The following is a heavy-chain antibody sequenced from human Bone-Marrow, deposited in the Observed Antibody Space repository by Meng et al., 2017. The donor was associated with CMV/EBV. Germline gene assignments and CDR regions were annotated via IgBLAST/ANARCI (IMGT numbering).Heavy chain of an antibody. CDR3: ARGRRVPRAIIYYFPVDV. Sequence: SETLSLTCTVSGGSISSSSYYWGWIRQPPGKGLEWIGEINHSGSTNYNPSLKSRVTMSLDTSNNQFSLRLSSVTAADTAIYFCARGRRVPRAIIYYFPVDVWGQGTTVTVSS. CDR1: GGSISSSSYY. J-gene: IGHJ6*02. V-gene: IGHV4-39*07. CDR2: INHSGST. D-gene: IGHD3-10*01.